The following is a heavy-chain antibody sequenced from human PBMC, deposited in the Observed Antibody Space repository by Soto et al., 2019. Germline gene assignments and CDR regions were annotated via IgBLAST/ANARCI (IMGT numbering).Heavy chain of an antibody. CDR1: GGSISSGGYY. J-gene: IGHJ3*02. CDR2: IYYSGST. CDR3: ARGYRNYYDSSGGSCYSWAFDI. D-gene: IGHD2-15*01. Sequence: TLSLTCTVSGGSISSGGYYWSWIRQHPGKGLEWIGYIYYSGSTYYNPSLKSRVTISVDTSKNQFSLKLSSVTAADTAVYYCARGYRNYYDSSGGSCYSWAFDIWGQGTMVTVSS. V-gene: IGHV4-31*03.